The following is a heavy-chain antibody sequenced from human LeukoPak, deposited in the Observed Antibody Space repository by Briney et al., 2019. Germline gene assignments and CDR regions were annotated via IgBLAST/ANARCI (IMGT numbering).Heavy chain of an antibody. CDR3: AREGGIAAAGTRGDF. Sequence: SETLSLTCTVSGGSISSSSYYWGWIRQPPGKGLEWIGSIYYSGSTYYNPSLKSRVTISVDTSKNQFSLKLSSVTAADTAVYYCAREGGIAAAGTRGDFWGQGTLVTGSS. V-gene: IGHV4-39*07. J-gene: IGHJ4*02. CDR1: GGSISSSSYY. CDR2: IYYSGST. D-gene: IGHD6-13*01.